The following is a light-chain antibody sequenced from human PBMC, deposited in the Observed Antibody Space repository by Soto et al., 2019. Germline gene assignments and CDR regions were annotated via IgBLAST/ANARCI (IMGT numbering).Light chain of an antibody. J-gene: IGLJ2*01. CDR2: EVN. CDR3: SSFAGSNNVV. CDR1: SSDVGGNNY. Sequence: QSALTQPPSASGSPGQSVTISCTGTSSDVGGNNYVSWYQQHPGKAPKAMIYEVNKRPSGVPDRFSGSKSGNTASLTVSGLQAEDEADYYCSSFAGSNNVVFGGGTKVTVL. V-gene: IGLV2-8*01.